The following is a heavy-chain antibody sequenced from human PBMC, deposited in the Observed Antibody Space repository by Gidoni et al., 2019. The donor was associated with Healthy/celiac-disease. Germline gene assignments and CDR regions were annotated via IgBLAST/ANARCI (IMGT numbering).Heavy chain of an antibody. D-gene: IGHD6-6*01. V-gene: IGHV3-9*01. J-gene: IGHJ4*02. Sequence: EVQLVESGGGLVQPGRSLRLSCAASGFTFDDYAMHWVRQAPGKGLEWVSGISWNSGSIGYADSVKGRFTISRDNAKNSLYLQMNSLRAEDTALYYCAKDSIAAVFWGQGTLVTVSS. CDR1: GFTFDDYA. CDR3: AKDSIAAVF. CDR2: ISWNSGSI.